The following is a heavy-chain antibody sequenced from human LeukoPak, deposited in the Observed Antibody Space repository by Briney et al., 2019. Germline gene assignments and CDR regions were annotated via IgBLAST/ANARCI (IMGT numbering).Heavy chain of an antibody. CDR3: AKDDSSGYYHD. V-gene: IGHV3-33*06. D-gene: IGHD3-22*01. CDR2: IWYDGSNK. J-gene: IGHJ3*01. Sequence: PGRSLRLSCAASGFTFSSYGMHWVRQAPGKGLEWVAVIWYDGSNKYYADSVKGRFTISRDNSKNTLYLQMNSLRAEDTAVYYCAKDDSSGYYHDWGQGTMVTVSS. CDR1: GFTFSSYG.